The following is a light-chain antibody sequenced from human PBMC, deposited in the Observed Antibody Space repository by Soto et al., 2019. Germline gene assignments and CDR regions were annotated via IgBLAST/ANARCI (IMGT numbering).Light chain of an antibody. Sequence: EIVMTQSPATLSVSPGERATLSCRASQSVSSNLAWYQQKPGQAPSLLIYGASTRATGIPAKFSGGGSGTEFTLTISSLQSEDFAIYYCQQYKNGWTFGQGTKVDIK. V-gene: IGKV3-15*01. CDR1: QSVSSN. CDR2: GAS. J-gene: IGKJ1*01. CDR3: QQYKNGWT.